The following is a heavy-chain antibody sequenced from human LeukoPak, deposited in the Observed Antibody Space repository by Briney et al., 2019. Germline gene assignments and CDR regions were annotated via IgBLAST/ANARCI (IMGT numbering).Heavy chain of an antibody. J-gene: IGHJ4*02. CDR2: INHSGST. D-gene: IGHD1-26*01. CDR3: ARGGGPITPRIVGATTGREYYFDY. CDR1: GGSFSGCY. Sequence: SETLSHTCAVYGGSFSGCYWSWIRQPPGKGLEWIGEINHSGSTNYNPSLKSRVTISVDTSKNQFSLKLSSVTAADTAVYYCARGGGPITPRIVGATTGREYYFDYWGQGTLVTVSS. V-gene: IGHV4-34*01.